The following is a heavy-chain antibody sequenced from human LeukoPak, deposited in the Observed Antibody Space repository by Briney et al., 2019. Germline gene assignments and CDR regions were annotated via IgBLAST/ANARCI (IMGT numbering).Heavy chain of an antibody. D-gene: IGHD3-3*01. CDR2: IYPGDSDT. CDR3: ARRGLRFLSWTGWFDP. CDR1: GYSFTSYW. V-gene: IGHV5-51*01. J-gene: IGHJ5*02. Sequence: ESLKISCKGSGYSFTSYWIGWVRQMPGKGLEWMGIIYPGDSDTRYSPSFQGQVTISADKSISTAYLQWSSLKASDTAMYYCARRGLRFLSWTGWFDPWGQGTLVTVSS.